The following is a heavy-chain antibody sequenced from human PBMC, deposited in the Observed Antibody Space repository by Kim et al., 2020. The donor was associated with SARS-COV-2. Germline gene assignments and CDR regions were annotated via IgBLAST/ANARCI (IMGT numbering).Heavy chain of an antibody. CDR3: VAPSGTQIGYYGMDV. V-gene: IGHV3-23*03. CDR2: IFSGGSST. D-gene: IGHD3-10*01. CDR1: GFTFSSYA. Sequence: GGSLRLSCAASGFTFSSYAMSWVRQAPGKGLEWVSVIFSGGSSTYYADSVKGRFTISRDNSKNTLYLQMNSLRAEDTAVYYCVAPSGTQIGYYGMDVWGQGTTVTVSS. J-gene: IGHJ6*02.